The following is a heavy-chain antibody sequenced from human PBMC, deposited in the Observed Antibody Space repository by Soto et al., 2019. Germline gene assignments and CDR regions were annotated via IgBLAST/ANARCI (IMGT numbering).Heavy chain of an antibody. Sequence: SETLSLTCTVSGGSVISGSYYWSWIRQPPGKGLEWIGYIYYSGSTNYNPSLKSRVTISVDTSKNQFSLKLSSVTAADTAVYYCARDRRTIFGVVMDFDYWGQGTLVTVSS. CDR2: IYYSGST. V-gene: IGHV4-61*01. D-gene: IGHD3-3*01. CDR3: ARDRRTIFGVVMDFDY. J-gene: IGHJ4*02. CDR1: GGSVISGSYY.